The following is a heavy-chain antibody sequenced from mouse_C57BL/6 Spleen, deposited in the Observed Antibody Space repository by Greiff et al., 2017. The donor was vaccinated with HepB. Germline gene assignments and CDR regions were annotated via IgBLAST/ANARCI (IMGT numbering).Heavy chain of an antibody. D-gene: IGHD1-1*01. CDR3: ARSPFITTVVATDY. Sequence: QVQLQQSGAELVKPGASVKLSCKASGYTFTSSWMHWVKQRPGQGLEWIGMIHPNSGSTNYNEKFKSKATLTVDKSSSTAYMQLSSLTSEDSAVYYCARSPFITTVVATDYWGQGTTLTVSS. CDR1: GYTFTSSW. V-gene: IGHV1-64*01. J-gene: IGHJ2*01. CDR2: IHPNSGST.